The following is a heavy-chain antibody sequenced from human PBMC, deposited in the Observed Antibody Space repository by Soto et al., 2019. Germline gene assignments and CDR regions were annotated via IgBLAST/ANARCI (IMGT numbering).Heavy chain of an antibody. CDR2: MNPNSGNT. Sequence: GASVKVSCKASGYTFTGYYMHWVRQAPGQGLEWMGWMNPNSGNTGYAQKFQGRVTMTRNTSISTAYMELSSLRSEDTAVYYCATRGTYYYGSGSYYFVYWGQGTLVTVSS. D-gene: IGHD3-10*01. CDR1: GYTFTGYY. V-gene: IGHV1-8*02. CDR3: ATRGTYYYGSGSYYFVY. J-gene: IGHJ4*02.